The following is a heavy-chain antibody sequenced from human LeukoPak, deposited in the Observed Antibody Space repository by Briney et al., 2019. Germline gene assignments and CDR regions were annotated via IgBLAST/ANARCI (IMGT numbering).Heavy chain of an antibody. CDR1: GFTFSDYY. J-gene: IGHJ4*02. CDR2: ISSSGSTI. Sequence: GGSLRLSCGTPGFTFSDYYMSWLRQAPGKGLEWVSYISSSGSTIYYADSVKGRFTISRDNAKNSLYLQMNSLRAEDTAVYYCARGEWELSDYWGQGTLVTVSS. CDR3: ARGEWELSDY. V-gene: IGHV3-11*04. D-gene: IGHD1-26*01.